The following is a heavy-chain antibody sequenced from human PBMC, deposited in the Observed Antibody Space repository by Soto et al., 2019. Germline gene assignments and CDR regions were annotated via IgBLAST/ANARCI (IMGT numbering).Heavy chain of an antibody. CDR1: GYSFTSYW. CDR3: ASTYYDSSGYYFADAFDI. J-gene: IGHJ3*02. D-gene: IGHD3-22*01. Sequence: LKISCKGSGYSFTSYWICWVRQMPGKGLEWMGIIYPGDSDTRYSPSFQGQVTISADKSISTAYLQWSSLKASDTAMYYCASTYYDSSGYYFADAFDIWGQGTMVTVSS. V-gene: IGHV5-51*01. CDR2: IYPGDSDT.